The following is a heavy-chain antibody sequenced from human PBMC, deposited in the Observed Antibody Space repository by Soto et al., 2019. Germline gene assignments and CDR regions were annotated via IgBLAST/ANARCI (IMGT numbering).Heavy chain of an antibody. CDR3: AKDAEGGDFWSGWDCDY. J-gene: IGHJ4*02. CDR2: ISGSGGST. V-gene: IGHV3-23*01. CDR1: GFTFSSYA. D-gene: IGHD3-3*01. Sequence: EVQLLESGGGLVQPGGSLRLSCAASGFTFSSYAMSWVRQAPGKGLEWVSAISGSGGSTYYADSVKGRFTISRDNSKNTLYLQMNSLRVEVTAVYYCAKDAEGGDFWSGWDCDYWGKGTLVSVSS.